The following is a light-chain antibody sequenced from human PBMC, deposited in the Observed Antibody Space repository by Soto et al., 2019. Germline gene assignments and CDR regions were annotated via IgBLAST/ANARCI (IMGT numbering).Light chain of an antibody. CDR2: EAS. J-gene: IGKJ1*01. Sequence: DIQMTQSPSTLSASVGDRVTITCRASQSISSWLAWYQQKPGKAPKLLIYEASSSQIGVPPRFSGSGFGTEFTLNISSLQPDDFATYYCQHYKESSTFGQGTRLEIK. V-gene: IGKV1-5*03. CDR1: QSISSW. CDR3: QHYKESST.